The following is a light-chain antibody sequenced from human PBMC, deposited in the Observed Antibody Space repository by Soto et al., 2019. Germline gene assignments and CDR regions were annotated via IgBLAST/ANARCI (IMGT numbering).Light chain of an antibody. J-gene: IGLJ2*01. CDR2: EGS. CDR3: CSYAGSSTYVV. CDR1: SSDVGSYNL. Sequence: QSVLTQPASVSGSPGQSITISCTGTSSDVGSYNLVSWYQQHPGKAPKLMIYEGSKRPSGVSNRFSGSKSGNTASLTISGLKAEDEADDYCCSYAGSSTYVVFGGGTKLTVL. V-gene: IGLV2-23*01.